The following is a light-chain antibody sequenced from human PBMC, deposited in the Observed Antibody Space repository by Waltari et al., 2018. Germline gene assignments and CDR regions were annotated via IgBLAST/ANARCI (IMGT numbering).Light chain of an antibody. CDR1: SRDVGGYTY. CDR2: DVS. J-gene: IGLJ2*01. CDR3: SSYTSSSTVV. V-gene: IGLV2-14*03. Sequence: QSALTQPASVSGSPGQSITISCTGTSRDVGGYTYLSWYQQHPGKAPKLMIYDVSNRPSGVSNRFSGSKSGNTASLTISGLQAEDEADYYCSSYTSSSTVVFGGGTKLTVL.